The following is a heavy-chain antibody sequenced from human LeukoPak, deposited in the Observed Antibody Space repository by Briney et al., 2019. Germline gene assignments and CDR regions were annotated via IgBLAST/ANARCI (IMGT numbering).Heavy chain of an antibody. CDR1: GGTFSSYA. Sequence: ASVKVSCKASGGTFSSYAISWVRQAPGQGLEWMGGIIPIFGTANYAQKFQGRVTITADESTSTAYMELSSLRSEDTAVYYCARGRSMARRRFDPWGQGTLVTVSS. V-gene: IGHV1-69*13. CDR2: IIPIFGTA. J-gene: IGHJ5*02. CDR3: ARGRSMARRRFDP. D-gene: IGHD2/OR15-2a*01.